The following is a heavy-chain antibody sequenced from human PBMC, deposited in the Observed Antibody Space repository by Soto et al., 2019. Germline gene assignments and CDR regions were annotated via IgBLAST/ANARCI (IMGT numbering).Heavy chain of an antibody. J-gene: IGHJ6*02. Sequence: GGSLRLSCAASGFTFSNAWMSWVRQAPGKGLEWVGRIKSKNDGGTTDYAAPVKRRFTISRADSKNTLYLQMNSLKTEDTAVYYCTTFTWVYYYGMDVWGQGTTVTVSS. V-gene: IGHV3-15*01. CDR3: TTFTWVYYYGMDV. D-gene: IGHD7-27*01. CDR2: IKSKNDGGTT. CDR1: GFTFSNAW.